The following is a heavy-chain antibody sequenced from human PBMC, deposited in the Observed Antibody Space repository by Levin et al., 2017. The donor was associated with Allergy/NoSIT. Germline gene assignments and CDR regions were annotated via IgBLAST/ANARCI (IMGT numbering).Heavy chain of an antibody. D-gene: IGHD1-7*01. CDR3: ARGGGGAMELSYYYYAMDV. V-gene: IGHV1-18*01. J-gene: IGHJ6*02. CDR2: ISSHNRNP. Sequence: PGESLKISCKASGYTFSTYGISWVRQAPGQGLEWVGWISSHNRNPKYSQRLQGRVTMTTDTSTNTAYMELRSLRSDDTAVYFCARGGGGAMELSYYYYAMDVWGQGTTVTVSS. CDR1: GYTFSTYG.